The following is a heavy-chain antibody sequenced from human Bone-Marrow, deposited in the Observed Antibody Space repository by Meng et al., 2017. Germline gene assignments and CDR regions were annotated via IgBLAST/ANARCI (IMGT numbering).Heavy chain of an antibody. J-gene: IGHJ4*02. V-gene: IGHV3-47*01. CDR2: IGTGGDT. D-gene: IGHD3-22*01. CDR3: ARPTMIVVVRGPPFDY. CDR1: GFAFSSYA. Sequence: GESLKISCAASGFAFSSYALHWVRRAPGKGLEWVSAIGTGGDTYYADSVMGRFTISRDNAKKSLYLHMNSLIAEDMAVYYCARPTMIVVVRGPPFDYWGQGTLVTGAS.